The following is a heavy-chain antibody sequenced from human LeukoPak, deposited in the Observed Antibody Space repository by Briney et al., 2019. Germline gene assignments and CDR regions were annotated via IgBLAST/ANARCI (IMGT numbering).Heavy chain of an antibody. CDR2: IYYSGST. CDR3: ARGVWYGELPPDY. V-gene: IGHV4-30-4*08. Sequence: SQTLSLTCTVSGGSISSGGYYWSWIRQHPGKGLEWIGYIYYSGSTYYNPSLKSRVTISVDTSKSLFSLKLTSVTAADTAVYYCARGVWYGELPPDYWGQGTLVTVSS. CDR1: GGSISSGGYY. J-gene: IGHJ4*02. D-gene: IGHD3-10*01.